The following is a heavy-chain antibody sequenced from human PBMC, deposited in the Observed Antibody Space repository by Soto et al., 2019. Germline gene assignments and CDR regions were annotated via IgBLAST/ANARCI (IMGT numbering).Heavy chain of an antibody. CDR3: AVAAPATGDVWYLDS. D-gene: IGHD2-8*02. CDR2: INSDGSST. CDR1: GFTFSSSW. V-gene: IGHV3-74*01. Sequence: EVQLVESGGGLVQPGGSPRLSCAVSGFTFSSSWMHWVRQVPGKGLEWVSSINSDGSSTSYADSVKGRFTISRDNAKNTLNRQRNSLRAEDKAVYYCAVAAPATGDVWYLDSWGQGTLVTVSS. J-gene: IGHJ4*02.